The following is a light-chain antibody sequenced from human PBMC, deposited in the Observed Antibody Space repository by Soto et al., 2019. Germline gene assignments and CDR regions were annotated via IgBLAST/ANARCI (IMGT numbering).Light chain of an antibody. Sequence: DILMTQSPATLSVSPGERATLSCRASQSVNSHLAWYQQKPGQAPRLLIYGASTRASGVPARFSGSGSGTEFTLTISSLQSEDFAVDYCQQYNNWHLTFGQGTKVEIK. CDR1: QSVNSH. J-gene: IGKJ1*01. CDR3: QQYNNWHLT. CDR2: GAS. V-gene: IGKV3-15*01.